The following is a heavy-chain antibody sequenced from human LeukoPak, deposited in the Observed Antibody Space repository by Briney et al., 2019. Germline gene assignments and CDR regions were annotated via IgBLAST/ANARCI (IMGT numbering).Heavy chain of an antibody. V-gene: IGHV3-21*01. CDR2: ISSSSSYI. CDR1: GFTFSSYS. D-gene: IGHD3-3*01. J-gene: IGHJ4*02. CDR3: ARGPSGVGQEYYFDY. Sequence: PGGSLRLSCAASGFTFSSYSMNGVRQAPGKGLEWVSSISSSSSYIYYPDSMKGRFTNSRDNAKNSLYLQVNSLRAEDTAVYYCARGPSGVGQEYYFDYWGQGTLVTVSS.